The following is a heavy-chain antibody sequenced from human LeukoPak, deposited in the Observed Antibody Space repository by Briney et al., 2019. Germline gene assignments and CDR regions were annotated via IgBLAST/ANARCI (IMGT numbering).Heavy chain of an antibody. CDR2: ISDSGGNT. Sequence: GLALTLSCAASGFTFSSYAMSWVRQAPGKGLEWVSAISDSGGNTYYADSVKARFTISRDNSKNTLYLQMNSLRAEDTAVYYCAKDLGSSGWYRYFDYWGQGALVTVSS. CDR3: AKDLGSSGWYRYFDY. D-gene: IGHD6-19*01. V-gene: IGHV3-23*01. CDR1: GFTFSSYA. J-gene: IGHJ4*02.